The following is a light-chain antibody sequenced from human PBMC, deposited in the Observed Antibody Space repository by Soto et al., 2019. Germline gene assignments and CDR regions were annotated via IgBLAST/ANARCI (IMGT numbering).Light chain of an antibody. J-gene: IGLJ1*01. V-gene: IGLV2-14*01. Sequence: QSVLTQPASVSGSPGQSITISCTGTSSDVGGYNYVPWYQQHPGKAPKLMIYDVSNRPSGVSNRFSGSMSGNTASLTISGLQAEDEADYYCSSYTSSSTLYVFGTGTKVTVL. CDR3: SSYTSSSTLYV. CDR2: DVS. CDR1: SSDVGGYNY.